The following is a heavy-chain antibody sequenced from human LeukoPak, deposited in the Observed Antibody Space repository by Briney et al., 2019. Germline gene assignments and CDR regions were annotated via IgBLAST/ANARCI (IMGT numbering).Heavy chain of an antibody. V-gene: IGHV4-34*01. CDR1: GGSFSGYY. CDR3: ERGRLQVWFDP. J-gene: IGHJ5*02. Sequence: NASETLSLTCAVYGGSFSGYYWSWIRQPPGKGLEWIGEINHSGSTNYNPFLKSRVTIPVDTSKNQFSLKLSSVTAADTAVYYCERGRLQVWFDPWGQGTLVTVSS. CDR2: INHSGST.